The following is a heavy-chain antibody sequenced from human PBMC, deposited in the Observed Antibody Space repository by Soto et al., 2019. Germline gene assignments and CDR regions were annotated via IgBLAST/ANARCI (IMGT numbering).Heavy chain of an antibody. D-gene: IGHD2-2*01. CDR3: ARDYCSSPRCSRYDHFDY. V-gene: IGHV1-18*04. J-gene: IGHJ4*02. CDR1: GYTFTNYG. CDR2: ISAYNGNT. Sequence: ASVKVSCKASGYTFTNYGISWVRQAPGQGLEWMGWISAYNGNTNYAQNLQGRVTMTTDTSTSTAYVELRSLRSDDTAMYYCARDYCSSPRCSRYDHFDYWGQGTLVTVSS.